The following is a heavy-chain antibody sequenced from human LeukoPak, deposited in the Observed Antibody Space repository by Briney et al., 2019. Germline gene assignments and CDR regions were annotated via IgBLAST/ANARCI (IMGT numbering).Heavy chain of an antibody. CDR3: AKEGGLRLTTRFFDY. CDR2: ISSSSSYI. V-gene: IGHV3-21*01. J-gene: IGHJ4*02. CDR1: GFTFSSYS. D-gene: IGHD4-17*01. Sequence: PGGSLRLSCAASGFTFSSYSMNWVRQAPGKGLEWVSSISSSSSYIYYADSVKGRFTISRDNAKNSLYLQMNSLRAEDTAVYYCAKEGGLRLTTRFFDYWGQGTLVTVSS.